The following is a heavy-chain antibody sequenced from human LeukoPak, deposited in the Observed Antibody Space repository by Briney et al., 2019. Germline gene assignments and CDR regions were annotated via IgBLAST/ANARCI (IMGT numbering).Heavy chain of an antibody. J-gene: IGHJ4*02. CDR1: GSTFTSYW. Sequence: PGESLKISCQGSGSTFTSYWIGWVRQLPGKGLEWMGIIYPGDSDTRYSPSFQGQVTISADKSISTAYLQWSSLKASDTAMYYCASLYSSGWPLWGQGTLVTVSS. V-gene: IGHV5-51*01. D-gene: IGHD6-19*01. CDR2: IYPGDSDT. CDR3: ASLYSSGWPL.